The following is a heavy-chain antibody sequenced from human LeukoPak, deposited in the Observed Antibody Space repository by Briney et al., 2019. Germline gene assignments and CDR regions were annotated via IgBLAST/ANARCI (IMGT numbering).Heavy chain of an antibody. CDR2: IRYDGSNK. Sequence: PGGTLRLSCAASGFTFSSYGMHWVRQAPGKGLEWVAFIRYDGSNKYYADSVKGRFTISRDNSKNTLYLQMNSLSAEDTAVYYCAKDVQERSYYYDSSGYQPGYWGQGTLVTVSS. V-gene: IGHV3-30*02. J-gene: IGHJ4*02. D-gene: IGHD3-22*01. CDR1: GFTFSSYG. CDR3: AKDVQERSYYYDSSGYQPGY.